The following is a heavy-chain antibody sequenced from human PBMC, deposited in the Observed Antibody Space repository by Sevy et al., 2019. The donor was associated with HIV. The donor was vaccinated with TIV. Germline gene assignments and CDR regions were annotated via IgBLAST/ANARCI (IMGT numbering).Heavy chain of an antibody. V-gene: IGHV1-8*01. CDR3: AGGLSFYYDKRGNWVNWYFDL. CDR1: GFSFTNDD. CDR2: MNPNSGNT. Sequence: ASVKVSCRASGFSFTNDDINWVRQAPGQGLEWMGWMNPNSGNTGYAQKFQGRVTMTRATSINTAYMELSSLRPDDTAVYYCAGGLSFYYDKRGNWVNWYFDLWGPGTLVTVSS. J-gene: IGHJ2*01. D-gene: IGHD3-22*01.